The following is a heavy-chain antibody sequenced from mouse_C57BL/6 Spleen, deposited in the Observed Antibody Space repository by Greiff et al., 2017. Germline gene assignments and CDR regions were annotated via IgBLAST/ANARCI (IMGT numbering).Heavy chain of an antibody. D-gene: IGHD2-4*01. J-gene: IGHJ4*01. Sequence: QVHVKQPGAELVKPGASVKVSCKASGYTFTSYWMHWVKQRPGQGLEWIGRIHPSDSDTNYNQKFKGKGTLTVDKSSSTAYMQLSSLTSEDSAVYYCANDYGGAMDYWGQGTSVTVSS. V-gene: IGHV1-74*01. CDR1: GYTFTSYW. CDR2: IHPSDSDT. CDR3: ANDYGGAMDY.